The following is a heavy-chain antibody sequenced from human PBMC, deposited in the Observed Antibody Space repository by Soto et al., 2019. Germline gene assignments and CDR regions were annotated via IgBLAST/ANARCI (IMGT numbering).Heavy chain of an antibody. V-gene: IGHV1-3*01. CDR1: GYTFTSYA. D-gene: IGHD6-19*01. Sequence: ASVKVSCKASGYTFTSYAMHWVRQAPGQRLEWMGWINAGNGNTKYSQKFQGRVTITRDTSASTAYMELSSLRSEDTAVYYCARDQSFGASGAFDIWGQGTMVSVSS. CDR2: INAGNGNT. CDR3: ARDQSFGASGAFDI. J-gene: IGHJ3*02.